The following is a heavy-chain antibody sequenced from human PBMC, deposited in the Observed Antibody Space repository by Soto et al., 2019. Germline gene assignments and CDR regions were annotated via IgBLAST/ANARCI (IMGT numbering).Heavy chain of an antibody. CDR3: AGYSVGGPPGY. CDR2: ISAYNGNT. D-gene: IGHD2-15*01. J-gene: IGHJ4*02. V-gene: IGHV1-18*01. Sequence: QVQLVQSGAEVKKPGASVKVSCKASGYTFTSYGISWVRQAPGQGLEWMGWISAYNGNTNYAQKLQGRVTMTTDTSPSTAYREMRSLRSDDPAVYYCAGYSVGGPPGYWGQGTLVTVSS. CDR1: GYTFTSYG.